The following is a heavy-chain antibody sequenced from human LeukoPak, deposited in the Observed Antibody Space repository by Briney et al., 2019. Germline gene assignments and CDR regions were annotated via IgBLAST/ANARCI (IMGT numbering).Heavy chain of an antibody. CDR2: IYYSGST. Sequence: SETLSLTCAVYGGSFSGYYWSWIRQPPGKGLEWIGYIYYSGSTNYNPSLKSRVTISVDTSKNQFSLKLSSVTAADTAVYYCASYYYDSRDAFDIWGQGTMVTVSS. D-gene: IGHD3-22*01. J-gene: IGHJ3*02. CDR1: GGSFSGYY. V-gene: IGHV4-59*01. CDR3: ASYYYDSRDAFDI.